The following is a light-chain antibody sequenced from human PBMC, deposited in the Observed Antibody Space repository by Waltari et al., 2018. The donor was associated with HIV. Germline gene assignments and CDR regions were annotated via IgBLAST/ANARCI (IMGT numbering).Light chain of an antibody. Sequence: QSVLTQPPSASGTPGQRVTISCSGSSSNVVNTYVYWSKHLPGTAPDLVSYHNHQRALGVPDRFSGSKSGTSASLAISGLRSEDEADYYCATWDDSLSAWLFGGGTRLSVL. CDR1: SSNVVNTY. V-gene: IGLV1-47*01. CDR2: HNH. J-gene: IGLJ3*02. CDR3: ATWDDSLSAWL.